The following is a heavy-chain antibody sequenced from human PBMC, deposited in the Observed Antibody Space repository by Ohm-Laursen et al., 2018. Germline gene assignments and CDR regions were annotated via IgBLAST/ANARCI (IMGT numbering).Heavy chain of an antibody. V-gene: IGHV1-8*02. D-gene: IGHD1-1*01. CDR2: MNPNSGNT. CDR3: ARAVRNQLVSDY. J-gene: IGHJ4*02. CDR1: GYTFTTYD. Sequence: ASVKVSCKASGYTFTTYDITWVRQAAGQGPEWMGWMNPNSGNTGYAQKFRDRVTMTSDTSISTAYMELYGLTSEDTAAYYCARAVRNQLVSDYWGQGTLVTVS.